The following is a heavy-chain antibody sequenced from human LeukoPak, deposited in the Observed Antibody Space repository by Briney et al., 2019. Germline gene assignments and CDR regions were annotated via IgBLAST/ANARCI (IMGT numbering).Heavy chain of an antibody. CDR3: AKDLGYRHYYAMDV. D-gene: IGHD2-15*01. J-gene: IGHJ6*02. Sequence: GRSLRLSCAASGFPFSIYGMHWVRQPPGKGLEWVAVVSYDGTDKYYPDSVKGRFIISRDNSKNTIYLQMNSLRPEDTAVYYCAKDLGYRHYYAMDVWGQGTTDTVSS. CDR2: VSYDGTDK. CDR1: GFPFSIYG. V-gene: IGHV3-30*18.